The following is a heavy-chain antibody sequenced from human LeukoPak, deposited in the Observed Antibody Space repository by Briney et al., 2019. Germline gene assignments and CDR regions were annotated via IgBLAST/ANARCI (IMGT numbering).Heavy chain of an antibody. CDR2: ISNDGGNK. J-gene: IGHJ4*02. Sequence: GGSLRLSCAASGFTFSRYGTHWVRQAPGKGLEWVAVISNDGGNKYYADSVKGRFTISRDNSKNTLYLQMNSLRAEDTAVYYCAKQGDNSGLDYWGQGTLVTVSS. CDR1: GFTFSRYG. CDR3: AKQGDNSGLDY. D-gene: IGHD5-24*01. V-gene: IGHV3-30*18.